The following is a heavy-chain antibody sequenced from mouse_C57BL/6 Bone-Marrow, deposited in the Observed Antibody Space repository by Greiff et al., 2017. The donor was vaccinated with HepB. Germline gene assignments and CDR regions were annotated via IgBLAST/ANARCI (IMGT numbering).Heavy chain of an antibody. CDR1: GYTFTDYY. CDR3: ARSNWEGAY. Sequence: SGPVLVKPGASVKMSCKASGYTFTDYYMNWVKQSHGKSLEWIGVINPYNGGTSYNQKFKGKATLTVDKSSSTAYMELNSLTSEDSAVYYCARSNWEGAYWGQGTLVTVSA. J-gene: IGHJ3*01. CDR2: INPYNGGT. V-gene: IGHV1-19*01. D-gene: IGHD4-1*01.